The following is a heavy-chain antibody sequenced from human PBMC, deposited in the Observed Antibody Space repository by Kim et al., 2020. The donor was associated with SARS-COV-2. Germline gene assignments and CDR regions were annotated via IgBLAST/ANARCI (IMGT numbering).Heavy chain of an antibody. J-gene: IGHJ4*02. Sequence: DTFHSGSVKGRFTIPREDGKNSWYLQMNTLRAGDTAVYYCARARSSWYFDYWGQGTLVTVSS. D-gene: IGHD6-13*01. CDR2: DT. CDR3: ARARSSWYFDY. V-gene: IGHV3-13*01.